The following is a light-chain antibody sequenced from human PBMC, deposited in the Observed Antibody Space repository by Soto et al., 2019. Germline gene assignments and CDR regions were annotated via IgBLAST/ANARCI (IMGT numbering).Light chain of an antibody. CDR3: QQYGSSGT. CDR1: QGVTTN. Sequence: DILMTQSPATLSVCPGERSTLSCRAGQGVTTNFAWYQQKSGQSPRLLIYDVSIRATGVPARFSGTGSETDFTLTISRLEPEDFAVYYCQQYGSSGTFGQGTKVDI. V-gene: IGKV3-15*01. J-gene: IGKJ1*01. CDR2: DVS.